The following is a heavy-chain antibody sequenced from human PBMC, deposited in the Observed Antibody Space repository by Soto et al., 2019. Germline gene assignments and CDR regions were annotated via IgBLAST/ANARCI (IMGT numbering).Heavy chain of an antibody. J-gene: IGHJ4*02. D-gene: IGHD3-22*01. CDR1: GGTFNNYG. CDR2: IIAVFGTV. Sequence: QVQLVQSGAEVKKPGSSVKVSCKISGGTFNNYGISWVRQAPGQGLEWMGGIIAVFGTVHYAQEFQGRVKITADESSSTVYMELSSLRSEDTAVYYCAREEMSYYDSTGLVGYFDYWGQGTLVTVSS. V-gene: IGHV1-69*01. CDR3: AREEMSYYDSTGLVGYFDY.